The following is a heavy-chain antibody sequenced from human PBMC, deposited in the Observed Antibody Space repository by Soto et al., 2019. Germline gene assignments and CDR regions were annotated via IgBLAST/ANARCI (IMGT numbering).Heavy chain of an antibody. Sequence: QVQLVESGGGVVQPGTSLRLSCAASGFTFSRHGMHWVGQTPGKRLEWLAVILNDASGHWYADSVKGRFTISRDNFENTLYLLMNGLRLEDTAMYYCARDDDYPDNGFDYWGQGTLVTVSS. V-gene: IGHV3-33*01. J-gene: IGHJ4*02. CDR1: GFTFSRHG. D-gene: IGHD4-17*01. CDR3: ARDDDYPDNGFDY. CDR2: ILNDASGH.